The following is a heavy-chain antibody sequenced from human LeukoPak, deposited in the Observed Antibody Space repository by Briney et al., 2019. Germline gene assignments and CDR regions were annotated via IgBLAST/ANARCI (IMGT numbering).Heavy chain of an antibody. CDR1: GGSISSYY. J-gene: IGHJ4*02. D-gene: IGHD4-11*01. V-gene: IGHV4-59*01. CDR3: ARGLYMTTVDY. Sequence: SETLSPTCTVSGGSISSYYWSWIRQPPGKGLEWIGYIYYSGSTNYNPSLKSRVTISVDTSKNQFSLKLSSVTAADTAVYYCARGLYMTTVDYWGQGTLVTVSS. CDR2: IYYSGST.